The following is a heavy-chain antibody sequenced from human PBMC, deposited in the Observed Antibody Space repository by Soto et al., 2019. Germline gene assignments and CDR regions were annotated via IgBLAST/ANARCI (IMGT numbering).Heavy chain of an antibody. CDR2: IYTGGST. J-gene: IGHJ3*02. V-gene: IGHV3-53*01. CDR1: GFIVSTYY. Sequence: EVQLVESGGGLSQPGGSLRLSCAASGFIVSTYYMTWVRQAPGKGLECVSVIYTGGSTYYADSVKGRLTISRDNTKNTLYLQLNSLRAENTAVYYWARVLDAFDIWGQGTMVTVSS. CDR3: ARVLDAFDI.